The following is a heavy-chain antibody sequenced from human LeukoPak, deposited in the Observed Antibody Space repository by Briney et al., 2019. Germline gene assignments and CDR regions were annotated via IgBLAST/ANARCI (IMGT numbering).Heavy chain of an antibody. V-gene: IGHV3-7*01. J-gene: IGHJ4*02. CDR2: IKQDGSEK. Sequence: GGSLRLSCTASGLSLNSYAISWVRQVPGKGLEWVANIKQDGSEKYSVDSVKGRFTISRDNAKNSLYLQMNSLRAEDTAVYYCAREHPGSYYGDYWGQGTLVTVSS. CDR1: GLSLNSYA. D-gene: IGHD3-10*01. CDR3: AREHPGSYYGDY.